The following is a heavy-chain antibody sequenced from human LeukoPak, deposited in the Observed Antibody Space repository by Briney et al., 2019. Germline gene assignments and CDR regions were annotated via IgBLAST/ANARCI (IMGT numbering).Heavy chain of an antibody. J-gene: IGHJ4*02. V-gene: IGHV4-4*02. D-gene: IGHD1-26*01. CDR2: VHLDGRT. CDR1: GGSVTSTNW. Sequence: PSETLSLTCDVSGGSVTSTNWWTWVRQPPGKGLEWIGEVHLDGRTNYNPSLKSRVTVSVDTSKNQFSLKLTSVTAADTAVYFCARTSATGGTYFDYWGQGTLVTVSS. CDR3: ARTSATGGTYFDY.